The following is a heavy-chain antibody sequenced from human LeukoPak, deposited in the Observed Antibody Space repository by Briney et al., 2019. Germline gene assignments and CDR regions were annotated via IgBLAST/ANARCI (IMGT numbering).Heavy chain of an antibody. Sequence: PGGSLRLSCAASGFTFSSYGMHWVRQAPGKGLEWVAVISYDGSNKYYADSVKGRFTISRDNSKNTLYLQMNSLRAEDTPVYYCAKGPCSGGSCPLDYWGQGTLVTVSS. CDR3: AKGPCSGGSCPLDY. D-gene: IGHD2-15*01. CDR2: ISYDGSNK. J-gene: IGHJ4*02. V-gene: IGHV3-30*18. CDR1: GFTFSSYG.